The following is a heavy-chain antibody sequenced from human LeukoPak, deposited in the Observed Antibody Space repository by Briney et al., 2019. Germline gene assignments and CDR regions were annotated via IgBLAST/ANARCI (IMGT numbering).Heavy chain of an antibody. D-gene: IGHD3-22*01. Sequence: GGSLRLSCAASGFTFSSYAMSWVRQAPGKGLEWVSAISGSGGSTYYADSVKGWFTISRDNSKNTLYLQMNSLRAEDTAVYYWAREVRRPVAGIVVAKYYFDYWGQGTLVTGSS. J-gene: IGHJ4*02. CDR1: GFTFSSYA. CDR3: AREVRRPVAGIVVAKYYFDY. V-gene: IGHV3-23*01. CDR2: ISGSGGST.